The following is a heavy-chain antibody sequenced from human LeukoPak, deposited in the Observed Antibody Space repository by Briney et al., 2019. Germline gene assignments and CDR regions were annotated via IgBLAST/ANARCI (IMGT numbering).Heavy chain of an antibody. J-gene: IGHJ4*02. CDR3: VRVVAAKETY. D-gene: IGHD2-15*01. Sequence: GGSLRLSCAASGFTFSNYAMSWVRRPPGKGLEWVSEIYNAGATTYYGDSVKGRFTISRDNSKNTLYLQMSRLRAEDTAIYYCVRVVAAKETYWGQGILVTVSS. CDR1: GFTFSNYA. V-gene: IGHV3-23*01. CDR2: IYNAGATT.